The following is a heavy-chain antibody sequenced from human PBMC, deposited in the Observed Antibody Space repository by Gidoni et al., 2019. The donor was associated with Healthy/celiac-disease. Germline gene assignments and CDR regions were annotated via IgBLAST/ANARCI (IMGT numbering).Heavy chain of an antibody. D-gene: IGHD1-1*01. CDR2: ITPIFGTA. J-gene: IGHJ6*02. CDR1: GGTCSSYA. CDR3: ARPEGGDLQLV. Sequence: VQLVQPGAEVKKPGSSVKVSCKASGGTCSSYAISWVRQAPGQGLEWMGGITPIFGTANYAQKFQGRVTITADESTSTAYRELSSLRAEDTAVYYCARPEGGDLQLVWGQGTTVTVSS. V-gene: IGHV1-69*01.